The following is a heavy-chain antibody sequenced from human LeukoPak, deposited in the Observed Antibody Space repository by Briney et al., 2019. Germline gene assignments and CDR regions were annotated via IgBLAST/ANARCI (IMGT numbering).Heavy chain of an antibody. CDR3: AREGITMIVETYYFDY. CDR1: GFTFSSYA. V-gene: IGHV3-30-3*01. D-gene: IGHD3-22*01. J-gene: IGHJ4*02. Sequence: RRSLRLSCAASGFTFSSYAMHWVRQAPGKGLEWVAVISYDGSNKYYADSVKGRFTISRDNSKNTLYLQMNSLRAEDTAVYYCAREGITMIVETYYFDYWGQGTLVTVSS. CDR2: ISYDGSNK.